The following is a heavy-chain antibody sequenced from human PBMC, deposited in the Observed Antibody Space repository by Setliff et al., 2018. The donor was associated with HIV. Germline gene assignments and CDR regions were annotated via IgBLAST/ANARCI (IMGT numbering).Heavy chain of an antibody. D-gene: IGHD3-10*01. CDR3: ARESHYYGAGRHGLGW. CDR1: GYTFTNYD. J-gene: IGHJ4*02. Sequence: ASVKVSCKASGYTFTNYDINWVRQATGQGLEWMGWMNPNSGNTGYAQNFQGRITMTTNTSISTAYMELSSLRSDDTAVYYCARESHYYGAGRHGLGWWGQGTLVTVSS. V-gene: IGHV1-8*02. CDR2: MNPNSGNT.